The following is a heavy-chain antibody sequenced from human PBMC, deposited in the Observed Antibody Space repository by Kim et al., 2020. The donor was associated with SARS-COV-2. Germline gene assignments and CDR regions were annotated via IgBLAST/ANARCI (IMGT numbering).Heavy chain of an antibody. CDR1: GFTFSSYA. CDR2: ISYDGSNK. CDR3: ARDSEASYPAEGWFDP. Sequence: GGSLRLSCAASGFTFSSYAMHWVRQAPGKGLEWVAVISYDGSNKYYADSVKGRFTISRDNSKNTLYLQMNSLRAEDTAVYYCARDSEASYPAEGWFDPWGQGTLVTVSS. D-gene: IGHD1-26*01. J-gene: IGHJ5*02. V-gene: IGHV3-30-3*01.